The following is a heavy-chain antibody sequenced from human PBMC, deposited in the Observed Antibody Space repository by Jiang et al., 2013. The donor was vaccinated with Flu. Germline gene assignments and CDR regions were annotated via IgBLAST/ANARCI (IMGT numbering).Heavy chain of an antibody. CDR2: TYYRSKSYN. V-gene: IGHV6-1*01. D-gene: IGHD2-21*01. CDR3: ARGRRDYYAMDV. CDR1: VSSNSAA. Sequence: VSSNSAAWNWIRQSPSRGLEWLGRTYYRSKSYNEYAVSVKSRITINPDTSKNQFSLQLNSVTPEDTAVYYCARGRRDYYAMDVWGQGTTVTVSS. J-gene: IGHJ6*02.